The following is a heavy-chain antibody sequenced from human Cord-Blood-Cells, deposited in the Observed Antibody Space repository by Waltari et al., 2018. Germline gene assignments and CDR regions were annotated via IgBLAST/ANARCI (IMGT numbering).Heavy chain of an antibody. V-gene: IGHV4-38-2*02. CDR1: GYSISSGYY. D-gene: IGHD4-4*01. Sequence: QVQLQESGPGLVKPSETLSLTCTVSGYSISSGYYWGWFRQPPGKGLEWIGSIYHSGSTYYNPSLKSRVTISVDTSKNQFSLKLSSVTAADTAVYYCAFGGYSNYVFDYWGQGTLVTVSS. CDR3: AFGGYSNYVFDY. J-gene: IGHJ4*02. CDR2: IYHSGST.